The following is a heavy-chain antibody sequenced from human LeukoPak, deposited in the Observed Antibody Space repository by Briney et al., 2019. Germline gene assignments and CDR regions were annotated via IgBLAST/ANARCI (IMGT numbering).Heavy chain of an antibody. J-gene: IGHJ3*02. D-gene: IGHD3-16*02. CDR1: GGSISSGSYY. V-gene: IGHV4-61*02. Sequence: SETLSLTCTVSGGSISSGSYYWSWIRQPAGKGLEWIGRIYTSGSTNYNPSLKSRVTISVDTSKNQFSLKLSSVTAADTAVYYCARALRYREDAFDIWGQGTMVTVSS. CDR3: ARALRYREDAFDI. CDR2: IYTSGST.